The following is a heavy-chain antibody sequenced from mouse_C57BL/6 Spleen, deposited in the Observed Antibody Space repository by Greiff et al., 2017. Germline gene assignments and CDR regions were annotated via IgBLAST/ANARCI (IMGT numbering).Heavy chain of an antibody. CDR2: IYPGDGDT. CDR3: ARRDYGSSGAMDY. V-gene: IGHV1-82*01. Sequence: VQLQQSGPELVKPGASVKISCKASGYAFSSSWMNWVKQRPGKGLEWIGRIYPGDGDTNYNGKFKGKATLTADKSSSTAYMQLSSLTSEDSAVYFCARRDYGSSGAMDYWGQGTSVTVSS. J-gene: IGHJ4*01. CDR1: GYAFSSSW. D-gene: IGHD1-1*01.